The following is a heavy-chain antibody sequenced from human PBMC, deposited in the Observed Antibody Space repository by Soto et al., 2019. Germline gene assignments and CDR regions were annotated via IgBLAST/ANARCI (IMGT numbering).Heavy chain of an antibody. Sequence: GGSLRLSCAASGFTFSSYWMHWVRQAPGRGLVWVSRINSDGSSTSYADSVKGRFTISRDNAKNTLYLQMNSLRAEDTAVYYCARVGYSYGPNEYYFDYWGQGTLVTVSS. CDR1: GFTFSSYW. J-gene: IGHJ4*02. V-gene: IGHV3-74*01. CDR2: INSDGSST. D-gene: IGHD5-18*01. CDR3: ARVGYSYGPNEYYFDY.